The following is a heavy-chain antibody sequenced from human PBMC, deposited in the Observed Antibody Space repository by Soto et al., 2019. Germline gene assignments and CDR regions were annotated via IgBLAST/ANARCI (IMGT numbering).Heavy chain of an antibody. Sequence: QVQLVQSETEVKKPGSAVKVSCKASGGTFNTYAMNWVRQAPGQGLEWMGGIIPMFDTPRYAQKFQCRVTITMDESTTTAYIALSRLRSDDTAVYYCTRSIGSGGVIGGFDYWGQGTLGTVSS. CDR2: IIPMFDTP. D-gene: IGHD3-16*02. CDR3: TRSIGSGGVIGGFDY. CDR1: GGTFNTYA. V-gene: IGHV1-69*01. J-gene: IGHJ4*02.